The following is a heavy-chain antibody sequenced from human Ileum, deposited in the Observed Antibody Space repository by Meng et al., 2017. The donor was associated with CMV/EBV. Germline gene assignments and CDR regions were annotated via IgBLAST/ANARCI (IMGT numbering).Heavy chain of an antibody. CDR2: INYSGTT. CDR3: ARLVPTGGHNPLDY. CDR1: GGSISSVFYY. J-gene: IGHJ4*02. V-gene: IGHV4-39*01. D-gene: IGHD4-11*01. Sequence: SGGSISSVFYYWVWIRQSPWKGLQWVASINYSGTTYFNASLKGRVTISMDTSKNQFSLKLNSVTAADTAIYYCARLVPTGGHNPLDYWGQGTLVTVSS.